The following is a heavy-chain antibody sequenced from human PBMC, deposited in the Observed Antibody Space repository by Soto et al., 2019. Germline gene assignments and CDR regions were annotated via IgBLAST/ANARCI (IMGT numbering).Heavy chain of an antibody. J-gene: IGHJ4*02. D-gene: IGHD3-22*01. Sequence: PGGSLRLSYAASGFTFSSYEMNWVRQAPGKGLEWLSYISSSGGSIYYAYSGKGRFSISRDNAENSLYLQMNSLRAEDTALYYCAREGKYYYETIDHGGQGTQVTVSS. V-gene: IGHV3-48*03. CDR2: ISSSGGSI. CDR3: AREGKYYYETIDH. CDR1: GFTFSSYE.